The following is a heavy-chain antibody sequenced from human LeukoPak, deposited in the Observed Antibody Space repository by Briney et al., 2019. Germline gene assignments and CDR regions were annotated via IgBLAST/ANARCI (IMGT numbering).Heavy chain of an antibody. CDR1: GGSFSGYY. J-gene: IGHJ6*03. CDR3: ARAFYSRAAAGYAYYYYYMDV. D-gene: IGHD6-13*01. CDR2: INHSGSS. Sequence: TSETLSLTCAVYGGSFSGYYWSWIRQPPGKGLEWIGEINHSGSSTYNPSLQSRVTISVDTSKNQFSLKLSSVTATDTAVYYCARAFYSRAAAGYAYYYYYMDVWGKGTTVTVSS. V-gene: IGHV4-34*01.